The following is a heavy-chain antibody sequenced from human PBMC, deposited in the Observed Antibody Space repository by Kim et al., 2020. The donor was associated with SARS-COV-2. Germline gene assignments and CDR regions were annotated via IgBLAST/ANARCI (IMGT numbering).Heavy chain of an antibody. CDR1: GFTFSSYG. CDR2: ISYDGSNK. V-gene: IGHV3-30*18. D-gene: IGHD5-18*01. CDR3: AKWMYSYGPFDY. J-gene: IGHJ4*02. Sequence: GGSLRLSCAASGFTFSSYGMHWVRQAPGKGLEWVAVISYDGSNKYYADSVKGRFTISRDNSKNTLYLQMNSLRAEDTAVYYCAKWMYSYGPFDYWGQGTLVTVSS.